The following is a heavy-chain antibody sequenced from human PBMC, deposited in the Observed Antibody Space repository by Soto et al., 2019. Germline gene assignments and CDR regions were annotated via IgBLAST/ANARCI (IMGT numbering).Heavy chain of an antibody. V-gene: IGHV1-46*01. CDR2: IDTRGGSA. CDR3: ARELPRDLVRGSFDI. CDR1: GYTFTRYN. Sequence: QAQLVQSGAEVKKPGASANISCKASGYTFTRYNIHWVRQAPGQGLEWMGIIDTRGGSADYTQRFQGRVTMTRDTSTVTVYMELSSLGSEDTAVYYCARELPRDLVRGSFDIWGQGTLVTVSS. J-gene: IGHJ3*02. D-gene: IGHD3-10*02.